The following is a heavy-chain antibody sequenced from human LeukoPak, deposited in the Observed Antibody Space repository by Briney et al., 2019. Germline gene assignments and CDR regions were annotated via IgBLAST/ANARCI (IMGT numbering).Heavy chain of an antibody. CDR2: ISAYNGNT. CDR1: GYTFTGYY. CDR3: ARDGRNWAYYFDY. J-gene: IGHJ4*02. V-gene: IGHV1-18*04. Sequence: ASVKVSCKASGYTFTGYYMHWVRQVPGQGLEWMGWISAYNGNTNYAQKLQGRVTMTTDTSTSTAYMELRSLRSDDTAVYYCARDGRNWAYYFDYWGQGTLVTVSS. D-gene: IGHD7-27*01.